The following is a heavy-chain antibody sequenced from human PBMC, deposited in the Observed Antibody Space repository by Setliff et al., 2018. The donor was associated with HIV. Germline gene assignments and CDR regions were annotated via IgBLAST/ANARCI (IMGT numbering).Heavy chain of an antibody. CDR3: ARRAYCSSTTCFDN. CDR1: GFSFSLYA. J-gene: IGHJ4*02. Sequence: GSLRLSCKATGFSFSLYAMSWVRQAPGKGLEWVSSISGSGRKTYYAGSLKGRFTISRDTSKNTLYLQMNSLRAEDTTVYYCARRAYCSSTTCFDNWGQGTLVTVSS. CDR2: ISGSGRKT. D-gene: IGHD2-2*01. V-gene: IGHV3-23*01.